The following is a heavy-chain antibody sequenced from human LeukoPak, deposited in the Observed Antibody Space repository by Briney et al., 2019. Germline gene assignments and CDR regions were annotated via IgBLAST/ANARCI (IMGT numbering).Heavy chain of an antibody. CDR1: GGSISSGDYY. V-gene: IGHV4-30-4*08. Sequence: NPSQTLSLTCTVSGGSISSGDYYWNWIRQPPGKGLEWIGYIYYSGSTYYNPSLKSRVTISVDTSKNQFSLKLSSVTAADTAVYYCARLVYDFWSGYYTGLDYWGQGTLVTVSS. D-gene: IGHD3-3*01. CDR2: IYYSGST. J-gene: IGHJ4*02. CDR3: ARLVYDFWSGYYTGLDY.